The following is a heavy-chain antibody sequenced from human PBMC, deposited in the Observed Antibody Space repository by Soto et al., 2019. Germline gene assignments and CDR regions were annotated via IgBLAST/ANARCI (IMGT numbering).Heavy chain of an antibody. CDR2: IYPCDSDT. CDR3: ARLLNYYDSSGYYALDY. CDR1: GYSFTSYW. J-gene: IGHJ4*02. Sequence: GESLKISCKGSGYSFTSYWIGWVRQMPGKGLGWMGIIYPCDSDTRYSPSFQGQVTISADKSISTAYLQWSSLKASDTAMYYCARLLNYYDSSGYYALDYWGQGTLVTVSS. V-gene: IGHV5-51*01. D-gene: IGHD3-22*01.